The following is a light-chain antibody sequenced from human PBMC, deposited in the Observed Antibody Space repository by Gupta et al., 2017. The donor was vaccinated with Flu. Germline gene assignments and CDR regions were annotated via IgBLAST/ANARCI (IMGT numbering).Light chain of an antibody. Sequence: EIVLTQSPGTLSLSPGERATLSCRASQSVTSGYLAWYQQKPGQAPRLLIFDVSSRATGIPDRFSGSGSGTDFTLTSSRLEHEDFAVYYWQQYSNSRTFGGGTKVEIK. V-gene: IGKV3-20*01. CDR2: DVS. J-gene: IGKJ4*01. CDR1: QSVTSGY. CDR3: QQYSNSRT.